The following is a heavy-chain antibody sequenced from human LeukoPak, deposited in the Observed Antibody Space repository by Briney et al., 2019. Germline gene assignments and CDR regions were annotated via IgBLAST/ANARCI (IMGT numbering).Heavy chain of an antibody. CDR2: ISAYNGNT. CDR1: GYTFTSYG. D-gene: IGHD2-2*01. V-gene: IGHV1-18*01. CDR3: ARGPYCSSTSCYEVPMTTVTTSFDY. J-gene: IGHJ4*02. Sequence: GASVKVSCKASGYTFTSYGISWVRQAPGQGLEWMGWISAYNGNTNYAQKLQGRVTMTTDTSTSTAYMELRSLRFDDTAVYYCARGPYCSSTSCYEVPMTTVTTSFDYWGQGTLVTVSS.